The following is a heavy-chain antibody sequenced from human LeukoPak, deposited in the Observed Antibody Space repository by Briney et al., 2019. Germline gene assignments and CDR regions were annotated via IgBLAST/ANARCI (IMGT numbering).Heavy chain of an antibody. CDR3: ARADRLHGGPYLVGP. D-gene: IGHD3-16*01. CDR2: INPNSGGT. J-gene: IGHJ5*02. V-gene: IGHV1-2*02. Sequence: GASVKVSCKTSGYSFTDYYMHWVRQAPGQGLEWMGWINPNSGGTSSAQKFQGRVTMTRDTSITTVYMEVNWLTSDDTAMYYCARADRLHGGPYLVGPWGQGTLVTGSS. CDR1: GYSFTDYY.